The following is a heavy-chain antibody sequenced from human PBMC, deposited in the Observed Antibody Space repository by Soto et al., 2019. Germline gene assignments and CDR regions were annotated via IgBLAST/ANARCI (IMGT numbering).Heavy chain of an antibody. CDR2: ISYDGSNK. V-gene: IGHV3-30-3*01. CDR3: ARDQGIVVPAFDI. J-gene: IGHJ3*02. Sequence: QVQLVESGGGVVQPGRSLRLSCAASGFTFSSYAMHWVRQAPGKGLEWVAVISYDGSNKYYADSVKGRFTISRDNSKNTLYLQMNSLRAEDTAVYYCARDQGIVVPAFDIWGQGTMVTVSS. CDR1: GFTFSSYA. D-gene: IGHD3-22*01.